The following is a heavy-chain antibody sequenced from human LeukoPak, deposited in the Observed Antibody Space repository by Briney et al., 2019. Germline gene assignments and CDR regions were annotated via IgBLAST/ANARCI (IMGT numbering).Heavy chain of an antibody. CDR3: ARRKDVVVVPGTMGYYLDV. V-gene: IGHV3-21*01. J-gene: IGHJ6*03. D-gene: IGHD2-2*01. CDR1: GFTFSSYT. CDR2: ISDSSYYI. Sequence: KPGGSLRLSCAASGFTFSSYTMNWVRQAPGMGLEWVSSISDSSYYIYYADSVRGRFTVSRSNAKNSLYLQMNGLRAEDTAVYYCARRKDVVVVPGTMGYYLDVWGKGTTVTVSS.